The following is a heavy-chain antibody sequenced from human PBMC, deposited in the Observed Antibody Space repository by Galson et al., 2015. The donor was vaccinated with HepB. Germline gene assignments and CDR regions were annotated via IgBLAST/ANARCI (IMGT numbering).Heavy chain of an antibody. V-gene: IGHV3-11*01. CDR1: GFTFSDYY. Sequence: SLRLSCAASGFTFSDYYMSWIRQAPGKGLEWVSYISSSGSTIYYADSVKGRFTISRDNAKNSLYLQMNSLRAEDTAVYYCARDQSSGYKFPPPFDYWGQGTLVTVSS. J-gene: IGHJ4*02. D-gene: IGHD3-22*01. CDR2: ISSSGSTI. CDR3: ARDQSSGYKFPPPFDY.